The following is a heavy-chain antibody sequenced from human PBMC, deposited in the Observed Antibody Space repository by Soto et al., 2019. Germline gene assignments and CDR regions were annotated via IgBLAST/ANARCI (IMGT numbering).Heavy chain of an antibody. V-gene: IGHV1-3*01. CDR1: GYTFTRYG. CDR2: INVGNGHT. J-gene: IGHJ5*02. Sequence: ASVKVSCEASGYTFTRYGMHWVRQAPGQGLEWMGWINVGNGHTKYSQKFQGRLTITRDTSAYRVYMELSSLSSEDTAVYYCARELDGRGWYWFDPWGQGTLVTVSS. D-gene: IGHD6-19*01. CDR3: ARELDGRGWYWFDP.